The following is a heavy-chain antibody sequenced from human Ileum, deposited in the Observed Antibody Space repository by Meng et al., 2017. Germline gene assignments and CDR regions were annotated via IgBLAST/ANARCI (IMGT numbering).Heavy chain of an antibody. J-gene: IGHJ4*02. D-gene: IGHD4-17*01. CDR2: IHHSGTT. CDR3: ARHDYGDPTAAFDY. V-gene: IGHV4-4*02. CDR1: GASISTRNL. Sequence: QVQVQEAGPGMGKPWGSLSLTSAGPGASISTRNLWKWVRQPPGKGLEWIGEIHHSGTTNYNPSLKSRVTISLDKSKNQFSLELRSVTAADTAVYYCARHDYGDPTAAFDYWGQGTLVTVSS.